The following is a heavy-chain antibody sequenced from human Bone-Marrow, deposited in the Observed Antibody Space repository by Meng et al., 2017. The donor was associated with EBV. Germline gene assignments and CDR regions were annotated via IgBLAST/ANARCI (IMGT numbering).Heavy chain of an antibody. CDR2: LIPMSDAP. V-gene: IGHV1-69*01. Sequence: LAQSGAEVKKPWSPVKVSCKTSGGTFRSDAISWVRQAPGQGLEWMGGLIPMSDAPHYAQKFQGRVTITADESTSTHYMDLSGLRSEDTAVYYCASESGRGFTPDYWGQGTLVTVSS. J-gene: IGHJ4*02. CDR1: GGTFRSDA. CDR3: ASESGRGFTPDY. D-gene: IGHD3-10*01.